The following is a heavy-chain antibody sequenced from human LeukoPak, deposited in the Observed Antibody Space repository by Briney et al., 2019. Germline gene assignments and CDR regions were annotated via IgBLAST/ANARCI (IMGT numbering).Heavy chain of an antibody. CDR1: RFTFSSYG. CDR3: ARDPRSYDSSGYYYFDY. CDR2: ISSSSSYI. J-gene: IGHJ4*02. Sequence: GGSLRLSCAASRFTFSSYGMHWVRQAPGKGLEWVSSISSSSSYIYYADSVKGRFTISRDNAKNSLYLQMNSLRAEDTAVYYCARDPRSYDSSGYYYFDYWGQGTLVTVSS. V-gene: IGHV3-21*01. D-gene: IGHD3-22*01.